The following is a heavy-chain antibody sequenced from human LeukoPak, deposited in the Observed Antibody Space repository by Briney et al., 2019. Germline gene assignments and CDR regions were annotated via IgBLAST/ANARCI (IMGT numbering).Heavy chain of an antibody. CDR3: ARLPFLWFAASDAFDI. J-gene: IGHJ3*02. CDR1: GGSFSGYY. CDR2: INHSGST. Sequence: SETLSLTCAVYGGSFSGYYWSWIRQPPGKGLEWIGEINHSGSTNYNPSLKSRVTISVDTYKNQFTLKLSSVTAADTAMYYCARLPFLWFAASDAFDIWGQGTMVTVSS. D-gene: IGHD3-10*01. V-gene: IGHV4-34*01.